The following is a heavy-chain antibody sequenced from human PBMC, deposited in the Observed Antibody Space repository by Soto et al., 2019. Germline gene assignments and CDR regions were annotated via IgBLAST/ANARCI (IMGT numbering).Heavy chain of an antibody. Sequence: PVGSLRLSCVVSGFTFSSFAMSWVRQAPGKGLEWVSGISGSGTTTYYADSAKGRFTISRDNSKNTLYLQMNSLRAEDTAVYYCAKDRRYSDITGGMDVWGQGTTVTVSS. CDR3: AKDRRYSDITGGMDV. CDR1: GFTFSSFA. J-gene: IGHJ6*02. D-gene: IGHD4-17*01. CDR2: ISGSGTTT. V-gene: IGHV3-23*01.